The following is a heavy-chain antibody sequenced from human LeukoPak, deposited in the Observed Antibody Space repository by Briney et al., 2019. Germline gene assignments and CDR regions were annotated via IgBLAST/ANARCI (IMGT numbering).Heavy chain of an antibody. CDR1: GYTFTSYD. CDR2: INPNSGGT. V-gene: IGHV1-2*02. J-gene: IGHJ5*02. D-gene: IGHD3-3*01. CDR3: ARDLAGGTGATNLNVLPDFGRFDP. Sequence: EASVKVSCKTSGYTFTSYDINWVRQATGQGLEWMGWINPNSGGTNYAQKFQGRVTMTRDMSISTAYMELSSLRSDDTAVYYCARDLAGGTGATNLNVLPDFGRFDPWGQGTLVTVSS.